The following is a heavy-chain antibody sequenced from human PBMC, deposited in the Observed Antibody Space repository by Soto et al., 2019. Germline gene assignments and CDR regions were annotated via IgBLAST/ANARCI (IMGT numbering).Heavy chain of an antibody. Sequence: SETLSLTTTVPGGSINNYYWSCIRQPPGKGLEWIGYIYYSGSTNYNPSLKSRVTISVDTSKNQFSLKLSSVTAADTAVYYCARANDYYDISFDYWGQGTLVTVSS. D-gene: IGHD3-9*01. CDR2: IYYSGST. V-gene: IGHV4-59*01. CDR3: ARANDYYDISFDY. J-gene: IGHJ4*02. CDR1: GGSINNYY.